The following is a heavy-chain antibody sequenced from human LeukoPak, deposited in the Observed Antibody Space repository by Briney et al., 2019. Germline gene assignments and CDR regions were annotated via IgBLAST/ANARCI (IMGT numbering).Heavy chain of an antibody. V-gene: IGHV3-30*18. CDR2: ISYDGSNK. J-gene: IGHJ6*04. CDR1: GFTFSSYG. Sequence: GGSLRLSCAASGFTFSSYGMHWDRQAPGKGLEWGAGISYDGSNKYYADSVKGRFTISRDNSKNTLYLQMNSLRAEDTAVYYCAKRGIDVDTAMVKGLDVWGKGTTVTVSS. CDR3: AKRGIDVDTAMVKGLDV. D-gene: IGHD5-18*01.